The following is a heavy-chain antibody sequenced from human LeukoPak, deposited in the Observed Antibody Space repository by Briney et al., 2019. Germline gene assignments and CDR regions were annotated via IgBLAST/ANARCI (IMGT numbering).Heavy chain of an antibody. J-gene: IGHJ6*03. V-gene: IGHV3-21*01. Sequence: KSGGSLRLPCAASGFTFSDYSMNWVRQAPGRGLEWVSSISSSSSFIYYADSVKGRFTISRDNAKNSLYLQMNSLRAEDTAVYYCARPDSSGYYSDYYYMDVWGKGTTVTVSS. CDR1: GFTFSDYS. CDR2: ISSSSSFI. CDR3: ARPDSSGYYSDYYYMDV. D-gene: IGHD3-22*01.